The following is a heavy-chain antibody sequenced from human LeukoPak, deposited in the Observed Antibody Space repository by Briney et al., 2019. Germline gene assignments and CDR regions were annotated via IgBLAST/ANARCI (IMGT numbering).Heavy chain of an antibody. CDR2: INHSGST. Sequence: ASETLSLTCAVYGGSFSGYYWSWIRQPPGKGLEWIGEINHSGSTNYNPSLKSRVTISVDTSKNQFSLKLSSVTAADTAVYYCARGVMATILTPFDYWGQGTLVTVSS. V-gene: IGHV4-34*01. CDR1: GGSFSGYY. J-gene: IGHJ4*02. CDR3: ARGVMATILTPFDY. D-gene: IGHD5-24*01.